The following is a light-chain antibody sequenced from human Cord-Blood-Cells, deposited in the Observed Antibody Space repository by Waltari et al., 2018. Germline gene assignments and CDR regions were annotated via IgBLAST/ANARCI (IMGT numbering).Light chain of an antibody. CDR2: GAS. CDR3: QQYGSSPPIT. J-gene: IGKJ5*01. Sequence: EIVLTQSPGTLPLSPVESATLSCRASQSVSSSYLAWYQHKPGQAPRLLIYGASSRATGIPDRFSGSGSGTDFTLTISRLEPEDFAVYYCQQYGSSPPITFGQGTRLEIK. V-gene: IGKV3-20*01. CDR1: QSVSSSY.